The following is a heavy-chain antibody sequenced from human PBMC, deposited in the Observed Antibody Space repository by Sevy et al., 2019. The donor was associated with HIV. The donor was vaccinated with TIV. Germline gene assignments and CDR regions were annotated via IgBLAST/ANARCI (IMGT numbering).Heavy chain of an antibody. V-gene: IGHV1-18*01. D-gene: IGHD2-21*01. J-gene: IGHJ3*02. CDR1: GYTFTSYG. Sequence: ASVKVSCKASGYTFTSYGISWVRQAPGQGLEWMGWISAYNGNTNYAQNLQGRVTMTTDTSTSTAYMDLRSLRSDDTAVYYCARDNCGGDCYSPGDAFDIWGQGTIVTVSS. CDR3: ARDNCGGDCYSPGDAFDI. CDR2: ISAYNGNT.